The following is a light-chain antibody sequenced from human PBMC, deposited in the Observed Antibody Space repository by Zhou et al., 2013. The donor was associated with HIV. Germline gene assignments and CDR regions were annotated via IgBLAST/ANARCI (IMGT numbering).Light chain of an antibody. Sequence: EIVLTQSPATLSLSPGERATLSCRASQSVSTNLAWYQQRPGQAPRLLIFGASTRATGIPARFSGSGSATEFTLTISSLQSEDSAVYYCQKYHNWPPAFGQGTKVEIK. CDR3: QKYHNWPPA. CDR2: GAS. J-gene: IGKJ1*01. V-gene: IGKV3D-15*01. CDR1: QSVSTN.